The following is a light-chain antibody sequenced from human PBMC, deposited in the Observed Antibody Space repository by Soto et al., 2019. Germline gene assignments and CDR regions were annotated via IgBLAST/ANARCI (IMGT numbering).Light chain of an antibody. CDR2: EVN. CDR1: SSDVGGYNY. CDR3: SSYTSSSTLDV. Sequence: QSALTQSASVSGSPGQSITISCTGTSSDVGGYNYVSWYQQHPGKAPKLMIYEVNNRPSGVSNRFSGSKSGNTASLTISGLQAEDEADYYCSSYTSSSTLDVFGTGTKLTVL. V-gene: IGLV2-14*01. J-gene: IGLJ1*01.